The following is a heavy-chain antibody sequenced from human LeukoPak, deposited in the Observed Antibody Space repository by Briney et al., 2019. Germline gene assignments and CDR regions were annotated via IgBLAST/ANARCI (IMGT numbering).Heavy chain of an antibody. CDR3: ARRYADTGYCSGGSCYSGWSP. D-gene: IGHD2-15*01. J-gene: IGHJ5*02. CDR2: INHSGST. V-gene: IGHV4-34*01. CDR1: GGSFSGYY. Sequence: SETLSLTCAVYGGSFSGYYWSWIRQPPGKGLEWIGEINHSGSTNYNPSLKSRVTISVDTSKNQFSLKLSSVTAADTAVYYCARRYADTGYCSGGSCYSGWSPWGQGTLVTVSS.